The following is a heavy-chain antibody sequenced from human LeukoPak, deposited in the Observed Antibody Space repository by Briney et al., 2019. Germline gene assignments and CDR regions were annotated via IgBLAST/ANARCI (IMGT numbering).Heavy chain of an antibody. J-gene: IGHJ4*02. CDR1: GYSFTSYG. V-gene: IGHV1-18*01. CDR2: ISTYNANT. D-gene: IGHD2-8*01. CDR3: AREECSIGVCYPSGY. Sequence: GASVKVSCKASGYSFTSYGISWVRPAPGQGLAWMGWISTYNANTNYALKLQGRVTLTTDTSTRTAYMELKSLRSDDTAVYYCAREECSIGVCYPSGYWGQGTLVTVSS.